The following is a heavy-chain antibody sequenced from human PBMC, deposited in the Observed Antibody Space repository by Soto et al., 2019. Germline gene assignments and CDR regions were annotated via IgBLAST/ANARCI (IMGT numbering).Heavy chain of an antibody. CDR2: IYHSGST. CDR1: GGSMSSSNW. Sequence: SETLSLTCTVSGGSMSSSNWWSWVRQPPGKGLEWIGEIYHSGSTNYNPSLRSRVTISVDKSKNQFSLNLSSVTAADTAVYFCVRGLAESRSYYFDYWGPGTLVTVSS. J-gene: IGHJ4*02. V-gene: IGHV4-4*02. D-gene: IGHD6-19*01. CDR3: VRGLAESRSYYFDY.